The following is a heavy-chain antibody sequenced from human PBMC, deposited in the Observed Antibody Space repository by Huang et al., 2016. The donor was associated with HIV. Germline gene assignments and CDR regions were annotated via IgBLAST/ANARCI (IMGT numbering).Heavy chain of an antibody. D-gene: IGHD6-19*01. CDR2: VYDSGTT. CDR3: VRDQGRLAVGGIDNWFDP. CDR1: GDSVSSHY. Sequence: QVRLQESGPGLVKPSETLSLSCTVSGDSVSSHYWGWIRHPPGKGLEWIGAVYDSGTTKYNPRRKSGITISVDTSKNGFSLNITSVSAADTAMYFCVRDQGRLAVGGIDNWFDPWGQGALVTVSS. V-gene: IGHV4-59*02. J-gene: IGHJ5*02.